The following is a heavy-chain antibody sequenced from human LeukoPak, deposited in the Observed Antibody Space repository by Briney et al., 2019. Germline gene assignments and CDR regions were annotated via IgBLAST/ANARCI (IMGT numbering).Heavy chain of an antibody. J-gene: IGHJ4*02. V-gene: IGHV3-23*01. D-gene: IGHD3-9*01. CDR3: ARERLRYFDWLLSPGDY. CDR2: ISGSGGST. Sequence: GGSLRLSCAASGFPFSSYAMSWVRQAPGKGLEWVSAISGSGGSTYYADSVKGRFTISRDNSKNTLYLQMNSLRAEDTAVYYCARERLRYFDWLLSPGDYWGQGTLVTVSS. CDR1: GFPFSSYA.